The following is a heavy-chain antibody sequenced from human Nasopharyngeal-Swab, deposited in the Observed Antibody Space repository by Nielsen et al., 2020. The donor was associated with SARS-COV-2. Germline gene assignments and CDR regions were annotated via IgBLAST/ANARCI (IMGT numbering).Heavy chain of an antibody. CDR2: IYYSGST. V-gene: IGHV4-31*02. J-gene: IGHJ6*03. CDR3: AGVSRYYYMDV. Sequence: RQAPGKGLEWIGYIYYSGSTYYNPSLKSRVTISVDTSKNQFSLKLSSVTAADTAVYYCAGVSRYYYMDVWGKGTTVTVSS.